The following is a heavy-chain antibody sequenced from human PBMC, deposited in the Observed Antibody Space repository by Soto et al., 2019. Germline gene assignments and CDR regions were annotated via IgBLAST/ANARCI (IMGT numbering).Heavy chain of an antibody. V-gene: IGHV4-39*01. J-gene: IGHJ5*02. D-gene: IGHD3-9*01. Sequence: PSETLSLTCTVSGGSISSSSYYWGWIRQPPGKGLEWIGSIYYSGSTYYNPSLKSRVTISVDTSKNQFSLKLSSVTAADTAVYYCSRHSGGYDIFSWGQGTLVTVSS. CDR1: GGSISSSSYY. CDR2: IYYSGST. CDR3: SRHSGGYDIFS.